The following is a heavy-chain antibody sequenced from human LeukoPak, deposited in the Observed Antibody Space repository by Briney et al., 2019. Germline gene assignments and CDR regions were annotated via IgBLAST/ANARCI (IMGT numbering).Heavy chain of an antibody. Sequence: ASVKVSCKACGGSFSDYSISWVRQGPGQGLEWMGRIIANLDTAHYAQKFQGRFTITADKSTTTYYMELSSLRSDDTAVYYCVRSGYDYDWFDPWGQGTLVTLSS. CDR1: GGSFSDYS. CDR2: IIANLDTA. D-gene: IGHD5-12*01. J-gene: IGHJ5*02. CDR3: VRSGYDYDWFDP. V-gene: IGHV1-69*08.